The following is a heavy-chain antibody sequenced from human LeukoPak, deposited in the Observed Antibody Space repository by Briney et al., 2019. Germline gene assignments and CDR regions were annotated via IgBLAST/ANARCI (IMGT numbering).Heavy chain of an antibody. CDR3: ARDRTFGDFDY. J-gene: IGHJ4*02. D-gene: IGHD3-16*01. V-gene: IGHV4-38-2*02. CDR2: IYHSGST. Sequence: SETLSLTCAVSGYSISSGYYWGWFRQPPGKGLEWIGSIYHSGSTYYNPSLKSRVTISVDTSKNQFSLKLSSVTAADTAVYYCARDRTFGDFDYWGQGTLVTVSS. CDR1: GYSISSGYY.